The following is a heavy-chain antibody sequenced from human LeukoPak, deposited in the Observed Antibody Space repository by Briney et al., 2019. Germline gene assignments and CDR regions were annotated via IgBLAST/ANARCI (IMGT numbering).Heavy chain of an antibody. CDR3: ARGYGDYGKYYFDS. CDR1: GFTFSTYP. V-gene: IGHV3-21*01. Sequence: GGSLRLSCAASGFTFSTYPVNWARQAPGKGLEWVSSISSGSGYIYYADSVKGRFTISRDNAKNSLYLQMNSLRAEDTAVYYCARGYGDYGKYYFDSWGQGTLVTVSS. J-gene: IGHJ4*02. D-gene: IGHD4-17*01. CDR2: ISSGSGYI.